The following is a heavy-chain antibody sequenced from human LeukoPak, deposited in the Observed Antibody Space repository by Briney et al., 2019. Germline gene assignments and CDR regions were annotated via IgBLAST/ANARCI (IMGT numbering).Heavy chain of an antibody. CDR2: IRYDGSNK. V-gene: IGHV3-30*02. CDR3: ARDRGAITMIVKGIFDY. J-gene: IGHJ4*02. CDR1: GFTFSSYG. Sequence: GGSLRLSCAASGFTFSSYGMHWVRQAPGKGLEWVTFIRYDGSNKYYADSVKGRFTISRDNSKNTLYLQMNSLRAEDTAVYYCARDRGAITMIVKGIFDYWGQGTLVTVSS. D-gene: IGHD3-22*01.